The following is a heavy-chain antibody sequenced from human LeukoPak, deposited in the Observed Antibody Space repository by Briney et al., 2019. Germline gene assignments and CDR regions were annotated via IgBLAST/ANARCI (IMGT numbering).Heavy chain of an antibody. D-gene: IGHD3-16*01. Sequence: PSQTLSLTCTVSGGSISSGGYYWSWIRQHPGKGPEGIGYIYYSGSTYYNPSLKSRVTISVDTSKNQFSLKLSSVTAADTAVYYCARAAGYDGANHFDYWGQGTLVTVSS. CDR2: IYYSGST. CDR1: GGSISSGGYY. V-gene: IGHV4-31*03. J-gene: IGHJ4*02. CDR3: ARAAGYDGANHFDY.